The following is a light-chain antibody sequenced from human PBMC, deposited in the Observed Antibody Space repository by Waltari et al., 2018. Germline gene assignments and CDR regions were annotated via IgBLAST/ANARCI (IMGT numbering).Light chain of an antibody. V-gene: IGKV3-15*01. CDR2: DAS. CDR1: QTVSNN. CDR3: QQYNNWPLYT. J-gene: IGKJ2*01. Sequence: EAMMTQSPATLSVSPGDSATLSCRASQTVSNNMAWFQQKPGQAPSLLIYDASTRATGVPARFSGSGSGTEFTLTISSLQTEDFAVYYCQQYNNWPLYTFGQGTKLEIK.